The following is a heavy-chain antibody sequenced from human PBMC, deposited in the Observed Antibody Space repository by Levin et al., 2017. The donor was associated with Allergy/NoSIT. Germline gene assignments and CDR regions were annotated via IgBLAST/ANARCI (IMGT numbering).Heavy chain of an antibody. V-gene: IGHV3-7*01. CDR2: IKEDGSEK. Sequence: PGESLKISCAASGFTFSYYWMSWVRQAPGKGLEWVANIKEDGSEKYYVDSVKGRFTISRDNAHNSLYLQMNGLRAEDTAVYFCARDDFWSGYPYYYYAMDVWGQGTTVTVSS. CDR3: ARDDFWSGYPYYYYAMDV. J-gene: IGHJ6*02. D-gene: IGHD3-3*01. CDR1: GFTFSYYW.